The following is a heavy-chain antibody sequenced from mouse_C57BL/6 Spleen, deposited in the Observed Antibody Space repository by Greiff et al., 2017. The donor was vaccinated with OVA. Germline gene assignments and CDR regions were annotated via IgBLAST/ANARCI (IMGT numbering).Heavy chain of an antibody. Sequence: VKLMESGPELVKPGASVKISCKASGYAFSSSWMNWVKQRPGKGLEWIGRIYPGDGDTNYNGKFKGKATLTADKSSSTAYMQLSSLTSEDSAVYFCARSRDGPWFAYWGQGTLVTVSA. V-gene: IGHV1-82*01. J-gene: IGHJ3*01. CDR3: ARSRDGPWFAY. CDR1: GYAFSSSW. D-gene: IGHD2-3*01. CDR2: IYPGDGDT.